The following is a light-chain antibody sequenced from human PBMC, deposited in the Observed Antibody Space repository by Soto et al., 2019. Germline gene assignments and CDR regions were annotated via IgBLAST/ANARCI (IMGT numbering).Light chain of an antibody. CDR3: QQYNDRPPIT. CDR2: GSF. J-gene: IGKJ5*01. CDR1: QSVDNN. Sequence: EIVMTQSPVTLSASPGESATLSCRASQSVDNNVAWYQQKPGQAPRLLIVGSFARAPGIPARFSGSGSGSEFTLTISGLQSEDFAVYYCQQYNDRPPITFGQGTRLEIK. V-gene: IGKV3-15*01.